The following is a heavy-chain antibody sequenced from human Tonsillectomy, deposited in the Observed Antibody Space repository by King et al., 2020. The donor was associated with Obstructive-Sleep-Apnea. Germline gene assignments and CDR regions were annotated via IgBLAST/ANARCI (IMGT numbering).Heavy chain of an antibody. Sequence: VQLQESGPGLVKPSETLSLTCTVSGGSISSYYWSWLRPPPGKGLEWIGYIYYSGSTNYNPSLKSRVTISVDTSKNQFSLKLSSVTAADTAVYYCARDASFYYYGMDVWGQGTTVTVSS. D-gene: IGHD6-6*01. CDR2: IYYSGST. CDR3: ARDASFYYYGMDV. V-gene: IGHV4-59*01. J-gene: IGHJ6*02. CDR1: GGSISSYY.